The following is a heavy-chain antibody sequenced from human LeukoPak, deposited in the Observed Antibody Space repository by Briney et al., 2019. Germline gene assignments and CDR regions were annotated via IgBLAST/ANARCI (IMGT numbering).Heavy chain of an antibody. D-gene: IGHD3-10*01. V-gene: IGHV3-66*01. CDR3: ARGVGDLGAFDI. Sequence: GESLRLSCAASGFTVSSNYMSWVRQAPGKGLEWVSVIYISGSTHYADSVKGRLTISRDNSKNTLYLQTNSLRTEDTAVYYCARGVGDLGAFDIWGQGTMVTVSS. CDR2: IYISGST. CDR1: GFTVSSNY. J-gene: IGHJ3*02.